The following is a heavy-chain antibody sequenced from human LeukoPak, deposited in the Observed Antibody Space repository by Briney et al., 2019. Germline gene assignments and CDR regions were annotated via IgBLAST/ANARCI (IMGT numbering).Heavy chain of an antibody. CDR3: AAGGIPAVFDI. J-gene: IGHJ3*02. CDR1: GGSFSGYY. Sequence: RASETLSLICAVYGGSFSGYYWSWIRQPPGKGLEWIGEINHSGSTNYNPSLKSRVTISVDTSKNQFFLKLSSVTAADTAVYYCAAGGIPAVFDIWGEGTMVTVSS. V-gene: IGHV4-34*01. D-gene: IGHD6-13*01. CDR2: INHSGST.